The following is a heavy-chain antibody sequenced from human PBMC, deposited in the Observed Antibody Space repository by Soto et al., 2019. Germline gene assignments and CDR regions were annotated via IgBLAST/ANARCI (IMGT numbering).Heavy chain of an antibody. J-gene: IGHJ4*02. CDR2: IYYSGST. CDR1: GGSVSSYY. Sequence: PLVILSLTCSVSGGSVSSYYWSWIRQSPGKGLEWIGYIYYSGSTKYKPSLKSRVTISVDTSKNQFSLKVSSATAADTAVYYCARHSNRNYGLYYFDYWGLGALVTVSS. CDR3: ARHSNRNYGLYYFDY. D-gene: IGHD4-4*01. V-gene: IGHV4-59*08.